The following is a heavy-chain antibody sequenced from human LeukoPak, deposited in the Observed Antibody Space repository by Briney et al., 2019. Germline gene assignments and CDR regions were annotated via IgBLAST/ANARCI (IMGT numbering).Heavy chain of an antibody. D-gene: IGHD6-13*01. V-gene: IGHV1-18*01. CDR2: ISAYNGNT. Sequence: ASVKVSCKASGYTFTSYGISWVRQAPGQGLEWMGGISAYNGNTNYAQKLQGRVTMTTDTSTSTAYMALRSLRSDDTAVYYCARFSIAAAGTVHYGMDVWGQGTTVTVSS. J-gene: IGHJ6*02. CDR1: GYTFTSYG. CDR3: ARFSIAAAGTVHYGMDV.